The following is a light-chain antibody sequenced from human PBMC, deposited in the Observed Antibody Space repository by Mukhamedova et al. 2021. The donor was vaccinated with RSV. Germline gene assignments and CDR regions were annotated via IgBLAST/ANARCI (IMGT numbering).Light chain of an antibody. Sequence: RATLSCGASQSVSSSYLAWYQQKPGKAPKLLIYAASSLQSGVPSRFSGSGSGTDFTLTISSLQPEDFATYYCQQANSFPFTFGPGT. CDR3: QQANSFPFT. CDR2: AAS. V-gene: IGKV1-12*01. CDR1: QSVSSS. J-gene: IGKJ3*01.